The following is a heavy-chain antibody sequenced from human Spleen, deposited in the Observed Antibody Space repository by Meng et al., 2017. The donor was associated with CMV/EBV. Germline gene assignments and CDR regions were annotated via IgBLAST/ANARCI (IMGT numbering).Heavy chain of an antibody. D-gene: IGHD5-12*01. CDR1: GGSMNSYY. CDR2: SNHSGVS. CDR3: ARVRVSRRAGGGGSLIDAILDKVATQGYHFDY. Sequence: SETLSLTCTVSGGSMNSYYWNWIRQSPGKGLEWIGYSNHSGVSKYNPALKRRVIISVDTSKNQFSLKLNSVTTADTAVYFCARVRVSRRAGGGGSLIDAILDKVATQGYHFDYWGQGMLVTVSS. V-gene: IGHV4-59*12. J-gene: IGHJ4*02.